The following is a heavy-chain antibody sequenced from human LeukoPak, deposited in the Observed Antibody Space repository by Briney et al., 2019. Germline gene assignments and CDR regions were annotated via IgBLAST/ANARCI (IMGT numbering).Heavy chain of an antibody. V-gene: IGHV3-23*01. CDR2: ISGSGGST. Sequence: PGGSLRLSCAASGFTFSSYAMSWVRQAPGKGLEWVSAISGSGGSTYYADSVKGRFTISRDNPKNTLYLQMNSLRAEDTAVYYCAKWGRRCSSTSCQEPRWFDPWGQGTLVTVSS. CDR1: GFTFSSYA. J-gene: IGHJ5*02. D-gene: IGHD2-2*01. CDR3: AKWGRRCSSTSCQEPRWFDP.